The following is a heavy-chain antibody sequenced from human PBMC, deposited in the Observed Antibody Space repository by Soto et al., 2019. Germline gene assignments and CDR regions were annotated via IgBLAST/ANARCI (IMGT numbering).Heavy chain of an antibody. J-gene: IGHJ6*02. Sequence: GGSLRLSCAASGFTFSSYWMHWVRQAPGKGLVWVSRINSDGSSTSYADSVKGRFTISRDNAKNTLYLQMNSLRAEDTAVYYCARVLYCGGDCYYYGMDVWGQGTTVTVSS. V-gene: IGHV3-74*01. CDR3: ARVLYCGGDCYYYGMDV. CDR1: GFTFSSYW. D-gene: IGHD2-21*01. CDR2: INSDGSST.